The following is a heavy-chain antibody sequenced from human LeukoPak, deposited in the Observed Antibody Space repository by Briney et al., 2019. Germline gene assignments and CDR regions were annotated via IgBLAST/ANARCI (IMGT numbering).Heavy chain of an antibody. CDR3: ASPIRSYCSGGSCYSEDY. V-gene: IGHV4-39*01. Sequence: ETLSLTCTVSGGSISSSSYDWGWIRQPPGKGLEWIGSIYYSGCTYYNPSLKSRVTISVDTSKNQFSLKLSSVAAADTAVYYCASPIRSYCSGGSCYSEDYWGQGTLVTVSS. CDR2: IYYSGCT. J-gene: IGHJ4*02. CDR1: GGSISSSSYD. D-gene: IGHD2-15*01.